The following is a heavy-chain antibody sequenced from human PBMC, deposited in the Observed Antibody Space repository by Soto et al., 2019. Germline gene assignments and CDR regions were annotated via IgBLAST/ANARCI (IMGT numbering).Heavy chain of an antibody. CDR2: LYDVDGS. J-gene: IGHJ3*01. D-gene: IGHD1-1*01. V-gene: IGHV3-53*01. CDR1: GLTVSGKKY. CDR3: ATWHEREHAYDV. Sequence: GGSLRLSCATSGLTVSGKKYVAWVRQAPGKGLEWVSALYDVDGSFYADSVKGRFTTSSDSSKTTVYLQMNGLRPDDTAVYYCATWHEREHAYDVWGQGTTVTVSS.